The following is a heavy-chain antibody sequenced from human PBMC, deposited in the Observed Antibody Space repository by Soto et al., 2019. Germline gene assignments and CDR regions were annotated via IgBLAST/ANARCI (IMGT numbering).Heavy chain of an antibody. CDR1: GYTFTSYY. CDR3: ASWSGITMVRGVIITETNYYYYYMDV. CDR2: INPSGGST. D-gene: IGHD3-10*01. Sequence: GASVKVSCKASGYTFTSYYMHWVRQAPGQGLEWMGIINPSGGSTSYAQKFQGRVTMTRDTSTSTVYMELSSLRSEDTAVYYCASWSGITMVRGVIITETNYYYYYMDVWGKGTTVTVSS. V-gene: IGHV1-46*03. J-gene: IGHJ6*03.